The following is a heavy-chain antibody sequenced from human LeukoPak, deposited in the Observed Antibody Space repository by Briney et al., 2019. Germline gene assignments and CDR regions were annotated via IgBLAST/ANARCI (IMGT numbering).Heavy chain of an antibody. V-gene: IGHV3-74*01. CDR1: GFTFSSYW. CDR2: INSDGSST. J-gene: IGHJ5*02. D-gene: IGHD6-13*01. CDR3: AGDRSWLTFDP. Sequence: GGSLRLSCAASGFTFSSYWVHWVRQAPGKGLVWVSRINSDGSSTSYADSVKGRFTISRDNAKNTLYLQMNSLRAEDSAVYYCAGDRSWLTFDPWGQGTLVTVSS.